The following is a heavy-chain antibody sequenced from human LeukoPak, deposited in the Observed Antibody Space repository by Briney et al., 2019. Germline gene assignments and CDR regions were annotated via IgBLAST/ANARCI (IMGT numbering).Heavy chain of an antibody. CDR2: IIPVFGTA. D-gene: IGHD2-2*01. V-gene: IGHV1-69*06. CDR1: GGTFSSYA. J-gene: IGHJ3*02. CDR3: ARDGLGYCSSTSCLWAFDI. Sequence: GASVKVSCKASGGTFSSYAISWVRQAPRQGLEWMGGIIPVFGTANYAQKFQGRVTITADKSTSTAYMELSSLRSEDTAVYYCARDGLGYCSSTSCLWAFDIWGQGTMVTVSS.